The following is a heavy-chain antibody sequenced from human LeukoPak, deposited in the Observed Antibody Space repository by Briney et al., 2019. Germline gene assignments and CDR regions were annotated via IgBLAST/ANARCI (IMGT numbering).Heavy chain of an antibody. CDR2: NNPNSGGT. J-gene: IGHJ4*02. D-gene: IGHD5-24*01. Sequence: ASVKVCCKASGGTFSSYGISWVGHAPGQGLEWMGWNNPNSGGTNYAQKFQGRVTMTRDTSISTAYMELSRLRSDDTAVYYCAREGAGYNLEVNSWGQGTLVTVSS. CDR3: AREGAGYNLEVNS. CDR1: GGTFSSYG. V-gene: IGHV1-2*02.